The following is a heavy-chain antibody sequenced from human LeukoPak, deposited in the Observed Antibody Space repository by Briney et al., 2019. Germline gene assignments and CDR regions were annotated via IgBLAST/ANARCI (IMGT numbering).Heavy chain of an antibody. V-gene: IGHV3-20*04. CDR1: GFTFDDYG. CDR3: ARATASMIVVVTAFDY. CDR2: INWNGGST. D-gene: IGHD3-22*01. J-gene: IGHJ4*02. Sequence: GGSLRLSCAASGFTFDDYGMSWVRQAPGKGLEWVSGINWNGGSTGYADSVKGRFTISRDNAKNSLYLQMNSLRAEDTALYYCARATASMIVVVTAFDYWGQGTLVTASS.